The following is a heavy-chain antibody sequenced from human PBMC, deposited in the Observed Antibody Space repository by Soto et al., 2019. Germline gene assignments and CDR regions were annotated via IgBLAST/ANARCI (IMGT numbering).Heavy chain of an antibody. CDR1: GGTFSSYT. CDR3: VRELGYCSSTSCLGWFDP. V-gene: IGHV1-69*04. Sequence: SVKVSCKASGGTFSSYTISWVRQAPGQGLEWMGRIIPILDITNYAQKFQGRVTITADKSTSTAYMELSSLRSEDTAVYYCVRELGYCSSTSCLGWFDPWGQGTLVTVSS. CDR2: IIPILDIT. J-gene: IGHJ5*02. D-gene: IGHD2-2*01.